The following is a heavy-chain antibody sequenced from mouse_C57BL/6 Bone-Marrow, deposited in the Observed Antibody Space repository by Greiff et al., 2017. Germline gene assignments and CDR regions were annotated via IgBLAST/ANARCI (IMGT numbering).Heavy chain of an antibody. D-gene: IGHD1-1*01. Sequence: EVMLVESGEGLVKPGGSLKLSCAASGYTFSSYAMSWVRQTPEKRLEWVAYISSGGDYIYYADTVKGLFTISRDNARNTLYLQMSSLKSEATAMYYCTRDKNGSSFYWYFDVWCSGTTVTVSS. CDR3: TRDKNGSSFYWYFDV. CDR2: ISSGGDYI. V-gene: IGHV5-9-1*02. CDR1: GYTFSSYA. J-gene: IGHJ1*01.